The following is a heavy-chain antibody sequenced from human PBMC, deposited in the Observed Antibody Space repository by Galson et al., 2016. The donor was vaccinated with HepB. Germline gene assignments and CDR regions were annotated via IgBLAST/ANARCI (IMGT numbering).Heavy chain of an antibody. CDR1: GESLSGYF. Sequence: ETLSLTYTVSGESLSGYFWSWIRQPPGKGLGWIGEVNHRGTTNYDPSLESRVTISADTSKNQFSLNLSSVTAADTAVYFCARDGFPGFGSFFDYWGHGALVTVSS. D-gene: IGHD3-10*01. V-gene: IGHV4-34*01. J-gene: IGHJ4*01. CDR2: VNHRGTT. CDR3: ARDGFPGFGSFFDY.